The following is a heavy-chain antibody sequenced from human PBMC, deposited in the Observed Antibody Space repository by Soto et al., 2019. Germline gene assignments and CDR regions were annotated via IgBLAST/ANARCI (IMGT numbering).Heavy chain of an antibody. J-gene: IGHJ5*01. CDR2: INHRGTT. CDR1: GESLRGYY. V-gene: IGHV4-34*04. CDR3: SKGYPRSILSTSLTTSYWFDS. Sequence: QVQLQQWGTGLLKPSETLSLHCAVYGESLRGYYWSWIRQTPAMGLEWIGEINHRGTTNHDSSLKSPAIHPLDTSKNPVPLRFNYVAAPDKAGYFWSKGYPRSILSTSLTTSYWFDSWGQGTLVTVSS. D-gene: IGHD2-21*01.